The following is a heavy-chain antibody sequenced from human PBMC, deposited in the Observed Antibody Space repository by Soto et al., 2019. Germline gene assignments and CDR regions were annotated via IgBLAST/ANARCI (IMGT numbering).Heavy chain of an antibody. CDR2: IAPYNGNT. CDR1: GYTLTGFG. D-gene: IGHD2-2*01. CDR3: ARDPWPSLGYCSSTSCYERDY. Sequence: ASVKVSCKASGYTLTGFGISWGQQAPGQGLGWMGWIAPYNGNTNYARKLQGRVTMTTDTSTSTAYMELRSLRSDDTAVYYCARDPWPSLGYCSSTSCYERDYWGQGTLVTVSS. V-gene: IGHV1-18*01. J-gene: IGHJ4*02.